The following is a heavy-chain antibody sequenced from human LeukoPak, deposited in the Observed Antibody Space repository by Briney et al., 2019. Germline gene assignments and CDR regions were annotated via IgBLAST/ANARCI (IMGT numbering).Heavy chain of an antibody. CDR2: IYHSGST. CDR3: ARVGYSGSYLYAFDI. J-gene: IGHJ3*02. D-gene: IGHD1-26*01. V-gene: IGHV4-38-2*02. CDR1: GYSISSGCY. Sequence: SETLSLTCTVSGYSISSGCYWGWIRQPPGKGLEWIGSIYHSGSTYYNPSLKSRVTISVDTSKNQFSLKLSSVTAADTAVYYCARVGYSGSYLYAFDIWGQGTMVTVSS.